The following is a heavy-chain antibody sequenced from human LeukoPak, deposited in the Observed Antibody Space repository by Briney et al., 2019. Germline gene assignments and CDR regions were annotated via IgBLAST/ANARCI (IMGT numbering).Heavy chain of an antibody. CDR2: INPNSGDA. CDR1: GYTFTGYY. D-gene: IGHD2-15*01. Sequence: ASVEVSCKASGYTFTGYYIHWVRQAPGQGLEWMGWINPNSGDADSGQKFQGRVTMTRDTSINTVYMTLKRLRYDDTAVYYCARGPLEYCSGGSCYSGRNWFDPWGQGTLVTVSS. V-gene: IGHV1-2*02. J-gene: IGHJ5*02. CDR3: ARGPLEYCSGGSCYSGRNWFDP.